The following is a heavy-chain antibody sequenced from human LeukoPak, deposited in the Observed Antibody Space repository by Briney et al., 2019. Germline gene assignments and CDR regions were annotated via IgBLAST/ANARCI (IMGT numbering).Heavy chain of an antibody. CDR3: AKEGVYYYYGMDV. CDR1: GFTFSSYG. J-gene: IGHJ6*02. V-gene: IGHV3-30*18. CDR2: ISYDGSNK. Sequence: PGRSLRLSCAASGFTFSSYGMHWVGQAPGKALEWVAVISYDGSNKYYADSVKGRFTISRDNSKNTLYLQMNSLRAEDTAVYYCAKEGVYYYYGMDVWGQGTTVTVSS.